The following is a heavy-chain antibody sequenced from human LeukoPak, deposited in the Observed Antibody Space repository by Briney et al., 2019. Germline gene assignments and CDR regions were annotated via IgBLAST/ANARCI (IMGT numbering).Heavy chain of an antibody. J-gene: IGHJ4*02. Sequence: ASVKVSCKASGYTFTGYYMHWVRQGPGQGLEWMGWINPNSGGTDYAQKFQGWVTMTRDMSISTAYVELSRLRSDDTAVYYCARSMVRGVILYYWGQRTLVTVSS. V-gene: IGHV1-2*04. CDR2: INPNSGGT. D-gene: IGHD3-10*01. CDR1: GYTFTGYY. CDR3: ARSMVRGVILYY.